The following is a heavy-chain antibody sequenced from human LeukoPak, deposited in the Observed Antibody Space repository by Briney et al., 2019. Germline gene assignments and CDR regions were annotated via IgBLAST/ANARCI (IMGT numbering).Heavy chain of an antibody. CDR2: INPNSGGT. CDR3: ARAGISQQLGDNWFDP. V-gene: IGHV1-2*04. J-gene: IGHJ5*02. CDR1: GYTFAGYY. Sequence: ASVKVSCKASGYTFAGYYMHWVRQAPGQGLEWMGWINPNSGGTNYAQKFQGWVTMTRDTSISTAYTELSRLRFDDTAVYYCARAGISQQLGDNWFDPWGQGTLVTVSS. D-gene: IGHD6-13*01.